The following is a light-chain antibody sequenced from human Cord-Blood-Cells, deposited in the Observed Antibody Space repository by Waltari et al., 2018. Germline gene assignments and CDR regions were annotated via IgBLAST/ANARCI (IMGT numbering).Light chain of an antibody. CDR2: YDT. J-gene: IGLJ3*02. Sequence: SYVLTQPPSVSVAPGKTARITCGGNNIGSKSVHWYQQKPGQAPVPVIYYDTDRPSGIPERFSGSNAGNTATLTISRVEAGYEADYYCQVWDSSSDHWVFGGGTKLTVL. CDR1: NIGSKS. V-gene: IGLV3-21*04. CDR3: QVWDSSSDHWV.